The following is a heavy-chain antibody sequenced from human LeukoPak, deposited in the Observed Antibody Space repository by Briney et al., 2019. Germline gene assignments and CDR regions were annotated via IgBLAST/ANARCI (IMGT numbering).Heavy chain of an antibody. CDR2: IRDSGSST. J-gene: IGHJ4*02. V-gene: IGHV3-23*01. Sequence: GGALRLSCAASGFTFSSYAMSWVRQAPGKGLEWVSAIRDSGSSTHYADSVKGRFTTSRDNSKNTLFLQMNSLRAEDSAVYYCARGGSGYYFDYWGQGTLVTVSS. CDR3: ARGGSGYYFDY. D-gene: IGHD3-22*01. CDR1: GFTFSSYA.